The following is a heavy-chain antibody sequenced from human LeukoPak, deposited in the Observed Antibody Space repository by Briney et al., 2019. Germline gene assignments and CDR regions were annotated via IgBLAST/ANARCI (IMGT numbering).Heavy chain of an antibody. Sequence: SETLSLTCAVSGDSFSSHYWTWIRHSPPTGLERIGYISHIARTNSNPSLPSRFTISIDTSKNEFSLELRSVTAADTAVYYCARDLVTVTKGFDIWGQGTMVSVSS. CDR1: GDSFSSHY. D-gene: IGHD4-17*01. CDR3: ARDLVTVTKGFDI. J-gene: IGHJ3*02. CDR2: ISHIART. V-gene: IGHV4-59*11.